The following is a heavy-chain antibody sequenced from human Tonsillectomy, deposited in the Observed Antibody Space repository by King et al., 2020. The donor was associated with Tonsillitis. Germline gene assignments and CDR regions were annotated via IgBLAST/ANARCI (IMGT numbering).Heavy chain of an antibody. V-gene: IGHV4-61*02. CDR3: ARVPRGEVVTTEGASYYFYYMDV. CDR1: GGSISIDRYS. J-gene: IGHJ6*03. Sequence: VQLQESGPGLVKPSQTLSLTCTVSGGSISIDRYSWSWIRQSAGKGLEWIGRIHTSGITNYNPSLKSRVTISVDASRNQVSLRLSSVTAADTAVYYGARVPRGEVVTTEGASYYFYYMDVWGKGTTVTVSS. CDR2: IHTSGIT. D-gene: IGHD4-17*01.